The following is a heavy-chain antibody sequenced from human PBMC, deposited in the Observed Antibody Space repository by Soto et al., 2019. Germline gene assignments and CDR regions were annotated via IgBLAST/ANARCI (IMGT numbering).Heavy chain of an antibody. Sequence: PGESLKISCKGSGYSFTSYWIGWVRQMPGKGLEWMGIIYPGDSDTRYSPSSQGQVTISADKSISTAYLQWSSLKASDTAMYYCARLETGYCSSTSCCYYYYYYMDVWGKGTTVTVSS. CDR3: ARLETGYCSSTSCCYYYYYYMDV. J-gene: IGHJ6*03. D-gene: IGHD2-2*01. CDR2: IYPGDSDT. CDR1: GYSFTSYW. V-gene: IGHV5-51*01.